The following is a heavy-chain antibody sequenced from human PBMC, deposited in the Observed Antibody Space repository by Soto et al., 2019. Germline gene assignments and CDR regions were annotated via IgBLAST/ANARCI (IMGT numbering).Heavy chain of an antibody. CDR1: GGTFSSYA. CDR3: ATDCSGGSCSPSNWFDP. CDR2: IIPIFGTA. D-gene: IGHD2-15*01. J-gene: IGHJ5*02. Sequence: QVQLVQSGAEVKKPGSSVKVSCKASGGTFSSYAISWVRQAPGQGLEWMGGIIPIFGTANYAQKFQGRVTITADKSTSTAYMELSSLRSEDTAVYYCATDCSGGSCSPSNWFDPWGQGTMVTVSS. V-gene: IGHV1-69*06.